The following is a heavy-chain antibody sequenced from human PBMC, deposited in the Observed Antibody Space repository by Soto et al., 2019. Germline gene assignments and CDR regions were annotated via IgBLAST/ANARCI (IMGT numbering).Heavy chain of an antibody. J-gene: IGHJ4*02. Sequence: VAVLSHDGNNIHYADSVKGRFTVSRDNSKNTLFLQMNSLRPEDTALYYCARGPIGDAAMVTNYFDYWGQGTLVTVSS. D-gene: IGHD5-18*01. V-gene: IGHV3-30*03. CDR3: ARGPIGDAAMVTNYFDY. CDR2: LSHDGNNI.